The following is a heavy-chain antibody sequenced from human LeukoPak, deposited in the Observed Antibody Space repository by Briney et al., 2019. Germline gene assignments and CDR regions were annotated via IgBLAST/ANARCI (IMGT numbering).Heavy chain of an antibody. D-gene: IGHD2-2*02. J-gene: IGHJ4*02. CDR1: GFTFSSYS. Sequence: GGSLRLPCAASGFTFSSYSMNWVRQAPGKGLEWVSSISSSSSYIYYADSVKGRFTISRDNAKNSLYLQMNSLRAEDTAVYYCARFYCSSTSCYIDYWGQGTLVTVSS. CDR2: ISSSSSYI. CDR3: ARFYCSSTSCYIDY. V-gene: IGHV3-21*01.